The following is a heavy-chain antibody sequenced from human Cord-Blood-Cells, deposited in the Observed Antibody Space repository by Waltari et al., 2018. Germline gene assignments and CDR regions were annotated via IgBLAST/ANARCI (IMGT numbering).Heavy chain of an antibody. CDR1: GFTFSSYS. Sequence: EVQLVESGGGLVKPGGSLRLSCAASGFTFSSYSMNWVRQAPGKGLEWVSSISSSSSYIYYADSVKGRFTISRDNAKKSLYLQMNSLRAEDTAVYYCARTRGYSGYYYYGMDGWGQGTTVTVSS. V-gene: IGHV3-21*01. J-gene: IGHJ6*02. CDR3: ARTRGYSGYYYYGMDG. D-gene: IGHD5-12*01. CDR2: ISSSSSYI.